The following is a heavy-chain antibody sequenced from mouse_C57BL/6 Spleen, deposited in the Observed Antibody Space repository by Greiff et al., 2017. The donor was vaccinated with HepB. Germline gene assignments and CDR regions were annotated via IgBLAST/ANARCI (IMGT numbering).Heavy chain of an antibody. CDR2: IWSGGST. V-gene: IGHV2-2*01. D-gene: IGHD2-1*01. CDR3: DRDYGNYGGVFFAD. Sequence: VKLMESGPGLVQPSQSLSITCTVSGFSLTSYGVHWVRQSPGKGLEWLGVIWSGGSTDYNAAFISRLSISKDNSKSQVFFKMSSLQADDTAIYYCDRDYGNYGGVFFADWGQGTLVTVSA. CDR1: GFSLTSYG. J-gene: IGHJ3*01.